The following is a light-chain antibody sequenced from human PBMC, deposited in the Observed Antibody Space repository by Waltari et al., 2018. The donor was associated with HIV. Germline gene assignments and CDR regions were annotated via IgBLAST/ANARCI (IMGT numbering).Light chain of an antibody. V-gene: IGLV3-25*03. CDR2: KDS. Sequence: SYELTQPPSVSVSPGQTARITCPGDALPKQYAYWYQQKPGQAPGLVIYKDSERPSGIPERFSGSSSGTTVTLTISGVQAEDEADYYCQAADSSGTYKGNWVFGGGTKLTVL. CDR1: ALPKQY. J-gene: IGLJ3*02. CDR3: QAADSSGTYKGNWV.